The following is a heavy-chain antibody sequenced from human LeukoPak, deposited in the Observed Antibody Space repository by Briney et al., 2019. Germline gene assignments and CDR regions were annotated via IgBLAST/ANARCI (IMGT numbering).Heavy chain of an antibody. Sequence: GGSLRLFCAASGFTFSSYSMNWVRQAPGKGLEWVSSISSSSSYMYYADSVKGRFTISRDNAKNSLYLQMNSLRAEDTAVYYCARGRGYCSSTSCYTSDFDYWGQGTLVTVSS. CDR3: ARGRGYCSSTSCYTSDFDY. J-gene: IGHJ4*02. D-gene: IGHD2-2*02. CDR1: GFTFSSYS. CDR2: ISSSSSYM. V-gene: IGHV3-21*01.